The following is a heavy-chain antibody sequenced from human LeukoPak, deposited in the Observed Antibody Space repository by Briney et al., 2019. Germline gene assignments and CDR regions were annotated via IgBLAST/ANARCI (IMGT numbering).Heavy chain of an antibody. CDR1: GFTFSSYG. J-gene: IGHJ4*02. D-gene: IGHD4-17*01. CDR2: IPYDGSNK. CDR3: AIGKPGYGDYTGEFDY. V-gene: IGHV3-30*03. Sequence: GGSLRLSCAASGFTFSSYGMHWVRQAPGKRLEWVAVIPYDGSNKYYSDSVKGRFTISRDNSKNTLYLQMNSLRAEDTAVYYCAIGKPGYGDYTGEFDYWGQGTLVTVCS.